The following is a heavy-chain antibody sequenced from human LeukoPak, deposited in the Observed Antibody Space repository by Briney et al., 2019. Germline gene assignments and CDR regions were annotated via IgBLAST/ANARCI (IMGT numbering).Heavy chain of an antibody. CDR3: ATRAGYSGYDFHY. CDR1: GYSFTSYW. V-gene: IGHV5-51*01. D-gene: IGHD5-12*01. Sequence: GESLKISYKGSGYSFTSYWIGWVRQMPGKGLEWMGIIYPGDSDTRYSPSFQGQVTISADKSISTAYLQWSSLKASDTAMYYCATRAGYSGYDFHYWGQGTLVTASS. CDR2: IYPGDSDT. J-gene: IGHJ4*02.